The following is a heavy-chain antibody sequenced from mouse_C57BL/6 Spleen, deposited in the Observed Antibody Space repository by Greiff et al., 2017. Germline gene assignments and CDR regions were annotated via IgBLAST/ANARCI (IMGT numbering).Heavy chain of an antibody. J-gene: IGHJ4*01. CDR1: GYTFTDYN. D-gene: IGHD2-2*01. V-gene: IGHV1-18*01. Sequence: VQLQQSGPELVKPGASVKIPCKASGYTFTDYNMDWVKQSHGKSLEWIGDINPNNGGTIYNQKFKGKATLTVDKSSSSAYMELRSLTSEDTAVEYCARSRYGYGYAMDYWGQGTSVTVSS. CDR2: INPNNGGT. CDR3: ARSRYGYGYAMDY.